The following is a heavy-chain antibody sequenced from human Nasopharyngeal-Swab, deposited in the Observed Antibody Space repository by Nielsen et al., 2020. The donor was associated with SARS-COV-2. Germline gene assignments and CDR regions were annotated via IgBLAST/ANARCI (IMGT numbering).Heavy chain of an antibody. CDR3: ARHLSPASGGNAFDI. D-gene: IGHD6-19*01. J-gene: IGHJ3*02. V-gene: IGHV4-39*01. CDR1: GGSFSGYY. CDR2: IYYSGST. Sequence: SETLSLTCAVYGGSFSGYYWGWIRQPPGKGLEWIGSIYYSGSTYYNPSLKSRVTRSVDTSKNQFSLKLSSVTAADTAVYYCARHLSPASGGNAFDIWGQGTMVTVSS.